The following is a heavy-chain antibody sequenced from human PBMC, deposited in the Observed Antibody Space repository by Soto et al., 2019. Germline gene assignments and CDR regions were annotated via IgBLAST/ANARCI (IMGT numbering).Heavy chain of an antibody. V-gene: IGHV4-59*01. D-gene: IGHD2-15*01. Sequence: SETLSLTCTVSGDSISSYYWTWIRQPPGKGLEYIGYIYYSGRTYYNPSLKSRVTISVDTSRNQFSLKLSSVTAADTAVYYCARGHLGITTTGTWYDFDYWGQGTLVTVSS. J-gene: IGHJ4*02. CDR3: ARGHLGITTTGTWYDFDY. CDR2: IYYSGRT. CDR1: GDSISSYY.